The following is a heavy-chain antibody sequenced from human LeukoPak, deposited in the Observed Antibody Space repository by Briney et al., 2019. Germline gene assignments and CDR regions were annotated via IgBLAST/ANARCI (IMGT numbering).Heavy chain of an antibody. CDR3: TNLNAERPDY. CDR2: ISYDGSNK. Sequence: PGRSLRLSCAASGFTFSSYGMHWVRQAPGKGLEWVAVISYDGSNKYYADSVKGRFTISRDNSKNTLYLQMNSLRAEDTAVYYCTNLNAERPDYWGQGTLVTVSS. D-gene: IGHD1-26*01. CDR1: GFTFSSYG. J-gene: IGHJ4*02. V-gene: IGHV3-30*18.